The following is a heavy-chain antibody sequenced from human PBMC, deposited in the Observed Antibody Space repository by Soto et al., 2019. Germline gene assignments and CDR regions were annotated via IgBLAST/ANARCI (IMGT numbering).Heavy chain of an antibody. J-gene: IGHJ4*02. V-gene: IGHV3-23*01. Sequence: GGSLRLSCSASGFTFSSYAMHWVRQAPGKGLEWVSVISGSGGSTYYADSVKGRFTISRDNSKNTLYLQMNSLRAEDTAVYYCAKRATGTYFDYWGQGTLVTVSS. CDR1: GFTFSSYA. CDR3: AKRATGTYFDY. D-gene: IGHD1-1*01. CDR2: ISGSGGST.